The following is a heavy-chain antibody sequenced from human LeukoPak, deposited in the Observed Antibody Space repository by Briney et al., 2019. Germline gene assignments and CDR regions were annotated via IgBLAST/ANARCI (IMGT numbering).Heavy chain of an antibody. CDR3: AKALWELTDSDAFDI. V-gene: IGHV3-9*01. J-gene: IGHJ3*02. CDR1: GFTFDDYA. CDR2: ISWNSGSI. Sequence: GGSLRLSCAASGFTFDDYAMHWVRHAPGKGLEWVSGISWNSGSIGYADSVKGRFTISRDNAKNSLYLQMNSLRAEDTALYYCAKALWELTDSDAFDIWGQGTMVTVSS. D-gene: IGHD1-26*01.